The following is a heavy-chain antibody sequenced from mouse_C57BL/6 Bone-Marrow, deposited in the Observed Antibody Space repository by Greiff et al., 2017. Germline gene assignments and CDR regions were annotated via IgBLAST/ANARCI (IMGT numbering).Heavy chain of an antibody. CDR3: ARRDYYGIYYFDY. V-gene: IGHV1-76*01. J-gene: IGHJ2*01. CDR2: IYPGSGNT. D-gene: IGHD1-1*01. CDR1: GYTFTDYY. Sequence: QVHVKQSGAELVRPGASVKLSCKASGYTFTDYYINWVKQRPGQGLEWISRIYPGSGNTYYNEKFKGKATLTAEKSSSTAYMQLSSLTSEDSAVYFCARRDYYGIYYFDYWGQGTTLTVSS.